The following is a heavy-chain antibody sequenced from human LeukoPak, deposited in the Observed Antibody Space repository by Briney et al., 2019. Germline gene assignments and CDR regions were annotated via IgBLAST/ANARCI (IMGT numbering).Heavy chain of an antibody. D-gene: IGHD1-26*01. V-gene: IGHV3-23*01. CDR3: AKGGRYRLGATYG. CDR1: GFTFSSYA. J-gene: IGHJ4*02. Sequence: QPGGSLRLSCAASGFTFSSYAMSWVRQAPGRGREWGSAISGSVGSTYYADSVKGRFTISRDNSKSTLYIQMHSQRGEDTAVYYCAKGGRYRLGATYGWRQGTLVTVSS. CDR2: ISGSVGST.